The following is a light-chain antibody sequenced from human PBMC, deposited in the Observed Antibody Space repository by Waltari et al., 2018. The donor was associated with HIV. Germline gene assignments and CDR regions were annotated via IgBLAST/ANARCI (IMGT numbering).Light chain of an antibody. CDR3: SSYGDSLKVL. Sequence: QSALTQPPSASGSLGQSVTLSPTGSRSDIAAYDFVSWFQQHPHSAPKLLLYEVTRRPSAVSDRFSGSRSGNTAFLTVAGLQPDDEATYFCSSYGDSLKVLFGGGTNVTVL. CDR2: EVT. V-gene: IGLV2-8*01. J-gene: IGLJ2*01. CDR1: RSDIAAYDF.